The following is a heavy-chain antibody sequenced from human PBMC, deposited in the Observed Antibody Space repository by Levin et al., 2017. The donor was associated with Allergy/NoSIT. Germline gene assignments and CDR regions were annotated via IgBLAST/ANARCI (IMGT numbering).Heavy chain of an antibody. Sequence: PGGSLRLSCTVSGGSISNYYWVWVRQSPGKGLEWLGYISYTANTDYNPSLKGRVTILLDTSKDQFSLKLSSVTAADTAVYYCARNRYDYGDYFDYWGQGILVTVSS. V-gene: IGHV4-59*01. J-gene: IGHJ4*02. CDR1: GGSISNYY. CDR3: ARNRYDYGDYFDY. D-gene: IGHD4-17*01. CDR2: ISYTANT.